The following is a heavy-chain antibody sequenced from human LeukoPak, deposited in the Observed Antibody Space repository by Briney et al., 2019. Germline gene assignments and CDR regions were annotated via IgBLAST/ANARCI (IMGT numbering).Heavy chain of an antibody. D-gene: IGHD4-17*01. J-gene: IGHJ4*02. CDR3: ARDLGDYDYVGGYDY. CDR2: ISAYNGNT. Sequence: GASVKVSCKASGYTFSRYGITWVRQAPGQGLEWMGWISAYNGNTNYAQKLQGRVTMTTDTSTSTAYMELRSLRSDDTAVYYCARDLGDYDYVGGYDYWGQGTLVTVSS. CDR1: GYTFSRYG. V-gene: IGHV1-18*01.